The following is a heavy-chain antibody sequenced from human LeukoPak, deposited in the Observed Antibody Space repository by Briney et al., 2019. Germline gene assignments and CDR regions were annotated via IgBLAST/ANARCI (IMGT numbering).Heavy chain of an antibody. Sequence: SETLSLTCTVSGGSISSGSYYWSWIRQPAGKGLEWIGRIYTSGSTNYNPSLKSRVTMSVDTSKNQFSLQLTSVTAADTAVYYCAKDSAFYYIDVWGKGTTVIISS. D-gene: IGHD3-10*01. V-gene: IGHV4-61*02. CDR2: IYTSGST. CDR1: GGSISSGSYY. CDR3: AKDSAFYYIDV. J-gene: IGHJ6*03.